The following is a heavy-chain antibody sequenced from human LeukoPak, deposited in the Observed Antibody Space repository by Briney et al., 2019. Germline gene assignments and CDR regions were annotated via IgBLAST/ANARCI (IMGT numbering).Heavy chain of an antibody. D-gene: IGHD3-10*01. CDR3: GSTNYNPSLKSRVTISVDTSKNQFSLKLSSVTAADTAVYYCARAPYGSATNNYYMDV. Sequence: SAETLSLPCTVSGGSISRYHWRWIREPPGEGLEGSGFFYYRGSTNYNPSLKGRVHLSVDKSKEQFSLRLGPVDTWGTGRYYSGSTNYNPSLKSRVTISVDTSKNQFSLKLSSVTAADTAVYYCARAPYGSATNNYYMDVWGKGTTVTVSS. J-gene: IGHJ6*03. CDR2: FYYRGST. CDR1: GGSISRYH. V-gene: IGHV4-59*13.